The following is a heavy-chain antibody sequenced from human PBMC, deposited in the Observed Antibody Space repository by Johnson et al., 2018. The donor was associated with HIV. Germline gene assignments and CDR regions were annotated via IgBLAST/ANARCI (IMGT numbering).Heavy chain of an antibody. V-gene: IGHV3-43*01. Sequence: VQLVESGGVVVQPGGSLRLSCAASGFTFDDYTMHWVRQAPGKGLEWVSLISWDGGSTYYADSVKGRSTISRDNFKKTVHLQMNSLRAEDTAVYYCARAPIAAAGTKKDWAFDIWGQGTMVTVSS. CDR3: ARAPIAAAGTKKDWAFDI. D-gene: IGHD6-13*01. CDR2: ISWDGGST. CDR1: GFTFDDYT. J-gene: IGHJ3*02.